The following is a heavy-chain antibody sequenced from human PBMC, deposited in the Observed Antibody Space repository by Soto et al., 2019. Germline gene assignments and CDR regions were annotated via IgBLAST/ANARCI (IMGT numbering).Heavy chain of an antibody. J-gene: IGHJ6*02. CDR1: GGTFSSYA. CDR3: ARGGSSPTNYYSGMDV. Sequence: QVQLVQSGAEVKKPGSSVKVSCKTSGGTFSSYAFSWVRQAPGQGLEWMGGIIPIFGTANYAQKFQGRVTITADESTSTAYMELSSLRSEDTAVYYCARGGSSPTNYYSGMDVWGQGTTVTVSS. V-gene: IGHV1-69*12. D-gene: IGHD6-6*01. CDR2: IIPIFGTA.